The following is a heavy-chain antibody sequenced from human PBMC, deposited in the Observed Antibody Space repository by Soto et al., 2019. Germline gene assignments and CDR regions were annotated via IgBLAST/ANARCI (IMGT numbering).Heavy chain of an antibody. J-gene: IGHJ4*02. CDR1: GFTFSNAW. CDR2: IKSKTDGGTT. V-gene: IGHV3-15*01. Sequence: AGGSLRLSCAASGFTFSNAWMSWVRQAPGKGLEWVGRIKSKTDGGTTDYAAPVKGRFTISRDDSKNTLYLQMNSLKTEDTAVYYCTTLAHYDSSGDFVPFFDYWGQGTLVTVSS. CDR3: TTLAHYDSSGDFVPFFDY. D-gene: IGHD3-22*01.